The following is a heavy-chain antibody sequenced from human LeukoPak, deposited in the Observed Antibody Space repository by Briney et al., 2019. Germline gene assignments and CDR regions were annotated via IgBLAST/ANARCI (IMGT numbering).Heavy chain of an antibody. V-gene: IGHV3-64*01. CDR3: ARTRVGFSSLPEY. Sequence: GGSLRLSCAASGFTFSSFAMHWVRQAPGTGLEYVSGIGRKGDTTYYANSVKGRFTISRDNSRNTLYLQMGSLGTEDMAVYYCARTRVGFSSLPEYWGQGTLVTVSS. CDR1: GFTFSSFA. CDR2: IGRKGDTT. D-gene: IGHD2-2*01. J-gene: IGHJ4*02.